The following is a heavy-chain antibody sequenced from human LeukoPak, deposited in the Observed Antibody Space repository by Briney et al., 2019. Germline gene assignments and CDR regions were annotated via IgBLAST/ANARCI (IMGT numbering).Heavy chain of an antibody. CDR2: IYYSGST. CDR1: GGSISSYY. Sequence: SETLSLTCTVSGGSISSYYWSWIRQPPGKGLEWLGYIYYSGSTNYNPSLKSRVTISVDTSKNQFSLKLSSVTAADTAVYYCARGSREDIVATTTWGQGTLVTVSS. V-gene: IGHV4-59*01. CDR3: ARGSREDIVATTT. D-gene: IGHD5-12*01. J-gene: IGHJ5*02.